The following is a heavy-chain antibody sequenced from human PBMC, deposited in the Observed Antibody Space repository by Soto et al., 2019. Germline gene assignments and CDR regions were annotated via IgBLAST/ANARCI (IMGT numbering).Heavy chain of an antibody. J-gene: IGHJ4*02. V-gene: IGHV4-59*01. CDR3: AREPYSSGWYGYFDY. Sequence: PSETLSLTCTVSGGSIGSYYWIWIRQPPGKGLEWIGYIYYSGNTNYNPSLKSRVTISVDTSKNQFSLKLSSVTAADTAVYYCAREPYSSGWYGYFDYWGQGTLVTVSS. CDR1: GGSIGSYY. CDR2: IYYSGNT. D-gene: IGHD6-19*01.